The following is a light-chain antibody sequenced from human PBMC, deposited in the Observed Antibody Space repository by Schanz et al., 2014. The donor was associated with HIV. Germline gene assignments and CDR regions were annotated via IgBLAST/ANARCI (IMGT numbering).Light chain of an antibody. CDR1: SSDIGAFDY. Sequence: QSALTQPRSVSGSPGQSVTISCTGTSSDIGAFDYVSWYQQYPGKAPKLIVYGVSDRPSGVSNRFSGSKSGNTASLTISGLQAEDEADYHCCSYAGNSIFVVFGGGTKLTVL. CDR2: GVS. V-gene: IGLV2-11*01. J-gene: IGLJ2*01. CDR3: CSYAGNSIFVV.